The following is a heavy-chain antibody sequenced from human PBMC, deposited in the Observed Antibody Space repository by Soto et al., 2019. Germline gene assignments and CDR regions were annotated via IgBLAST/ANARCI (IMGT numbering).Heavy chain of an antibody. CDR1: GFTFSSYA. D-gene: IGHD6-13*01. V-gene: IGHV3-30-3*01. CDR2: ISYDGSNK. J-gene: IGHJ4*02. Sequence: QVQLVESGGGVVQPGRSLRLSCAASGFTFSSYAMHWVRQAPGKGLEWMAIISYDGSNKYYADSVKGRFTISRDNSKNTLYLQMNSLRAEDTAVYYCARVNLGSSWSNLDYWGQGTLVTVSS. CDR3: ARVNLGSSWSNLDY.